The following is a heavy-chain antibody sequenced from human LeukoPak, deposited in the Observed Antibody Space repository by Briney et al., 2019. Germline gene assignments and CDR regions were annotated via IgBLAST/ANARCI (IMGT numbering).Heavy chain of an antibody. J-gene: IGHJ6*02. D-gene: IGHD3-10*01. CDR3: AKDITIVRGAYDYYGMDV. CDR1: GFTFSNYA. Sequence: GGSLRLSCAASGFTFSNYAMSGVRQAPGKGLEWVSVISASGDSSYYADSVKGRFTISRDNSKNTLYLQMHSLTAEDTAVYYCAKDITIVRGAYDYYGMDVWGQGTTVIVSS. V-gene: IGHV3-23*01. CDR2: ISASGDSS.